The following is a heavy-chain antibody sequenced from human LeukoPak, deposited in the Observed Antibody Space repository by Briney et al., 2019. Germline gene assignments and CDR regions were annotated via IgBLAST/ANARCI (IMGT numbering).Heavy chain of an antibody. V-gene: IGHV4-4*02. CDR2: ISLSRLT. J-gene: IGHJ4*02. D-gene: IGHD5-24*01. CDR1: GGXISSTNW. CDR3: ARVEDGYNYPDY. Sequence: PSETLSLTCVVSGGXISSTNWWSWVRQPPGQGLEWIAEISLSRLTNYNPSLKSRVTMSLDKSKNHLSLNLTSVTAADTAVYYCARVEDGYNYPDYWGQGTLVTVSS.